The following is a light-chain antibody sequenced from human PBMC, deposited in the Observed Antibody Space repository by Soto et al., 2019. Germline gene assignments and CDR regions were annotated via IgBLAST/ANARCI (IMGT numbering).Light chain of an antibody. CDR3: AAWDANLDGYV. Sequence: QSVLTQPPSASGTPGQRVTISCSTSSSNLGDNTVNWYQQVPGAAPKLLIYSYDQRPSGVPDRFSGSKSGTSASLAISGLQSEDEADYYCAAWDANLDGYVFGTGTKVTVL. CDR2: SYD. J-gene: IGLJ1*01. V-gene: IGLV1-44*01. CDR1: SSNLGDNT.